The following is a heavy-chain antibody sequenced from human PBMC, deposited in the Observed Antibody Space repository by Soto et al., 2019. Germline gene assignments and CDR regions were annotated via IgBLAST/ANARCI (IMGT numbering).Heavy chain of an antibody. CDR1: GYTFSNYG. V-gene: IGHV1-18*04. CDR2: ISVYNGDT. Sequence: QVQLVQAGAAVKKPGASVKVSCTASGYTFSNYGISWVRQAPGQGLEWMGWISVYNGDTNYAQQLQGRDTMTPDTSTTTAYRELRRLRADDTAVYYCASAEKWVTGGTGGYWGQGTLVTVSS. D-gene: IGHD1-26*01. CDR3: ASAEKWVTGGTGGY. J-gene: IGHJ4*02.